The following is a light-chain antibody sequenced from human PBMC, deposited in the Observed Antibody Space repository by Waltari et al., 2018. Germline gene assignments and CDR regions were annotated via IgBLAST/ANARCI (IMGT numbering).Light chain of an antibody. Sequence: TQDPAVSVAMGQTVRTTCAGEGLRCHYAIGYQQRPGHAPILVIYDKNSRPSGVPDRFSASSSDNTASLTITGAQAEDEAYYYCHSRDASGVGGTFGGGTKLTVL. CDR2: DKN. CDR3: HSRDASGVGGT. J-gene: IGLJ2*01. CDR1: GLRCHY. V-gene: IGLV3-19*01.